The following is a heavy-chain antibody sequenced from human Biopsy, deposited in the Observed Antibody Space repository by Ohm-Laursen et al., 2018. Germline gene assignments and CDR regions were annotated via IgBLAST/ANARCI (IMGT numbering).Heavy chain of an antibody. CDR1: GFTFSSYL. J-gene: IGHJ4*02. V-gene: IGHV3-7*01. D-gene: IGHD3-22*01. CDR2: IDQDGSEK. Sequence: GSLRLSCAASGFTFSSYLMTWVRQAPGKGLEWVANIDQDGSEKNYIDSVKGRFTISRDNGKNSLYLQMNSLRAEDTAVYYCGNYDNGGFFPRHWGQGTLVTVSS. CDR3: GNYDNGGFFPRH.